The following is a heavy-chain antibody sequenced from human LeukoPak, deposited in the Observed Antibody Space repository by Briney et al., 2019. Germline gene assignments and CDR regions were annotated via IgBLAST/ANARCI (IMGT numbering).Heavy chain of an antibody. D-gene: IGHD3-10*01. J-gene: IGHJ4*02. CDR2: IYYSGST. CDR3: ARGTRWFGELFFDY. CDR1: GGSFSGYY. V-gene: IGHV4-59*01. Sequence: PSETLSLTCAVYGGSFSGYYWSWIRQPPGKGLEWIGYIYYSGSTNYNPSLKSRVTISVDTSKNQFSLKLSSVTAADTAVYYCARGTRWFGELFFDYWGQGTLVTVSS.